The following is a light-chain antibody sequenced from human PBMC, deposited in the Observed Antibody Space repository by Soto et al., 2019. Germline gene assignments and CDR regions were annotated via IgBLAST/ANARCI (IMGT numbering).Light chain of an antibody. V-gene: IGKV1-9*01. CDR3: QQHNSYPRT. CDR1: QGISSY. Sequence: DILLTQSPSFLSASVGDRVTITCRASQGISSYLAWYQQKPGKAPKLLIYAASTLQSGVPSRFSGSGSGTEFTLTISSLQPEDFATYYCQQHNSYPRTFGQGTKVEIK. CDR2: AAS. J-gene: IGKJ1*01.